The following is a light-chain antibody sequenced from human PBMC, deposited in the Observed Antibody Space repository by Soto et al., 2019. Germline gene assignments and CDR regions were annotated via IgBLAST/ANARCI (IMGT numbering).Light chain of an antibody. J-gene: IGKJ1*01. CDR2: DAY. CDR3: QQRSNWPRT. CDR1: QSFRGL. V-gene: IGKV3-11*01. Sequence: EVVLTQSPVTQSLSPGERATLSCRASQSFRGLLAWYQQKPGQAPRLLIYDAYNRATGIPPRFSGSGSGTDFTLTISSLEPEDFAVYYCQQRSNWPRTFGQGTKVEIK.